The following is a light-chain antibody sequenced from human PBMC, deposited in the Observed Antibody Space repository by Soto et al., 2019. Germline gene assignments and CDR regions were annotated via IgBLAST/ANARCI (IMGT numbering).Light chain of an antibody. CDR1: SSDVGGYNF. Sequence: QSVLNQPASLYGSPGQSIAISCPGTSSDVGGYNFVSWYQQHPGKAPKLMIHEVSNRPSGVSDRFSGSKSGNTASLTISGLQADDEAEYYCSSHTSHNTRVFGTGTKVTVL. CDR3: SSHTSHNTRV. V-gene: IGLV2-14*01. CDR2: EVS. J-gene: IGLJ1*01.